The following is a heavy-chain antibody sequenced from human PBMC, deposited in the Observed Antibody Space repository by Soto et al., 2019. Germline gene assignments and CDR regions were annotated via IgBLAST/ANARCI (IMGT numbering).Heavy chain of an antibody. CDR3: AREVQVHTPAFVY. Sequence: QVQLVQSGAEMKKPGSSVKVSCQSSGGTFNTYAMNWVRQAPGQGPEWMGYISPMFGAANYAPKFQGRVTITADESTGTSYMQLSRLTSDDTALYFCAREVQVHTPAFVYWGQGTLVTVSS. D-gene: IGHD3-10*01. V-gene: IGHV1-69*19. CDR1: GGTFNTYA. J-gene: IGHJ4*02. CDR2: ISPMFGAA.